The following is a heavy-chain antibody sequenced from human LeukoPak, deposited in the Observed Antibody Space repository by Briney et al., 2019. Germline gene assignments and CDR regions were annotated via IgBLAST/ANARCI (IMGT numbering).Heavy chain of an antibody. D-gene: IGHD3-10*01. CDR3: ARVSLLWFGELPKFDY. J-gene: IGHJ4*02. Sequence: ASVKVSCKASGYTFTSYGISWVRQAPGQGLEWMGWISAYNGNTNYAQKLQGRVTTTTDTSTSTAYMELRSLRSDDTAVYYCARVSLLWFGELPKFDYWGQGTLVTVSS. V-gene: IGHV1-18*01. CDR1: GYTFTSYG. CDR2: ISAYNGNT.